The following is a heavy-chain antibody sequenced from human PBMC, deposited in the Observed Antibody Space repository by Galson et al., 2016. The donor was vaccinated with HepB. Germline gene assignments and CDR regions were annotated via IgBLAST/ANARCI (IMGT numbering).Heavy chain of an antibody. CDR1: GDSVSSGNYY. V-gene: IGHV4-61*01. Sequence: ETLSLTCTVSGDSVSSGNYYWTWIRQPPGKGLEWIGYIYYSGSTNYNPSLKSRVTISVDTSKNQFSLKLSSVTAADTAVYYCASGRYYYGSEYWGQGTKVPVSS. J-gene: IGHJ3*01. CDR3: ASGRYYYGSEY. D-gene: IGHD3-10*01. CDR2: IYYSGST.